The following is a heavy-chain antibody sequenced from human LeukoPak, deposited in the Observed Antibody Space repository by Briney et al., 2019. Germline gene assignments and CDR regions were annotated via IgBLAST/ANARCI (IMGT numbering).Heavy chain of an antibody. CDR3: ATSIFNYDSSLFDY. J-gene: IGHJ4*02. V-gene: IGHV1-8*01. D-gene: IGHD3-22*01. CDR1: GYTFTSYD. CDR2: MNPNSGNT. Sequence: ASVKVSCKASGYTFTSYDINWVRQATGQGLEWMGWMNPNSGNTGYAQKFQGRVTMTRNTSISTAYMELSSLRSEDTAVYYCATSIFNYDSSLFDYWGQGTLVTVSS.